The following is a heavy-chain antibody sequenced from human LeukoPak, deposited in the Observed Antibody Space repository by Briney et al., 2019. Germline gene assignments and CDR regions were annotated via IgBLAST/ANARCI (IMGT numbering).Heavy chain of an antibody. CDR3: ARVRGYCSSTSCYSEGGYYYYYYMDV. CDR1: GFTFSSYA. Sequence: GGSLRLSCAAPGFTFSSYAMHWVRQAPGKGLEYVSAISSNGGSTYHANSVKGRFTISRDNSKNTLYLQMGSLRAEDMAVYYCARVRGYCSSTSCYSEGGYYYYYYMDVWGKGTTDTVSS. CDR2: ISSNGGST. V-gene: IGHV3-64*01. D-gene: IGHD2-2*01. J-gene: IGHJ6*03.